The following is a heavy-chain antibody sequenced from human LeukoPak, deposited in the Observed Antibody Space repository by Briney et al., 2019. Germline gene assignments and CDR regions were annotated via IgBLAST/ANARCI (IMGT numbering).Heavy chain of an antibody. CDR3: ARGLPCVY. CDR2: IRYDGSNK. V-gene: IGHV3-30*02. J-gene: IGHJ4*02. Sequence: IRYDGSNKYYADSVKGRFTISRDNSKNTLYLQMNSLRAEDTAVYYCARGLPCVYWGQGTLVTVSS.